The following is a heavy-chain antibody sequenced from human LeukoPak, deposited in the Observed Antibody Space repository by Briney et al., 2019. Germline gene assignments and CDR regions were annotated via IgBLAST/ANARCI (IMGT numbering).Heavy chain of an antibody. J-gene: IGHJ6*02. CDR3: ARGPSRMDV. CDR1: GGSISSYY. Sequence: PSETLSLTCTVSGGSISSYYWSWIRQPPGKGLEWIGYIYYSGSTNYNPSLKSRVTISVDTSKNQFSLKLSSVTAADTAVYYCARGPSRMDVWGQGTTVTVSS. CDR2: IYYSGST. V-gene: IGHV4-59*01.